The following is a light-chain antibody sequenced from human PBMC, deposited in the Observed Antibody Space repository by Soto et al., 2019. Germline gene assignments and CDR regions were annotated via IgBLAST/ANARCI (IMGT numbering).Light chain of an antibody. J-gene: IGKJ4*01. CDR2: GAS. CDR3: QQYNNWSLT. Sequence: EIVMTQSPSTLSVSPGGRATLSCRASQSVSSNLAWYQQKPGQAPRLLIYGASTRATGIPARFSGSGSGTAFTLTISSLQSEDFAVYYCQQYNNWSLTFGGGTKVDIK. V-gene: IGKV3-15*01. CDR1: QSVSSN.